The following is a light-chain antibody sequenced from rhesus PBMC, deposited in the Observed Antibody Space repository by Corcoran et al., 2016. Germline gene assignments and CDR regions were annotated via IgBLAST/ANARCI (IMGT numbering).Light chain of an antibody. J-gene: IGKJ4*01. CDR2: KAS. CDR1: QTISRW. Sequence: DIQLTQSPSSLSASVGDTVTITCRASQTISRWLDWHQQKPGKAPKLLIYKASTLKGGAPSRFSGRGSGTDFTRTISRLQPEDFATYYCLQYSSGPLTFGGGTKVELK. V-gene: IGKV1-22*01. CDR3: LQYSSGPLT.